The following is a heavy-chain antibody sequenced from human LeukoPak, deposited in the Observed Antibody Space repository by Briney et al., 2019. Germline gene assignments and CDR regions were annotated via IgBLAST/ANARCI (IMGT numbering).Heavy chain of an antibody. CDR2: LSNSGDSR. Sequence: GGSLRLSCAASGFTFSSYAMSWVRQAPGKGLEWVSGLSNSGDSRYYADSVQGRFTISRDNSKNTLYLQMNSLRAEDTAVYYCAKGPMIVVLDGYWGQGTLVTVSS. CDR1: GFTFSSYA. V-gene: IGHV3-23*01. J-gene: IGHJ4*02. CDR3: AKGPMIVVLDGY. D-gene: IGHD3-22*01.